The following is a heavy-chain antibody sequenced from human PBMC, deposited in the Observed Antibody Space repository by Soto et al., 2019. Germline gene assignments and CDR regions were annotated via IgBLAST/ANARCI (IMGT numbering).Heavy chain of an antibody. D-gene: IGHD2-15*01. CDR1: GGSISSGGYY. V-gene: IGHV4-31*03. CDR2: IYYSGST. Sequence: SETLSLTCTVSGGSISSGGYYWSWIRQHPGKGLEWIGYIYYSGSTYYNPSLKSRVTISVDTSKNQFSLKLSSVTAADTAVYHCARGGVVVVAARVNWFDPWGQGTLVTVSS. J-gene: IGHJ5*02. CDR3: ARGGVVVVAARVNWFDP.